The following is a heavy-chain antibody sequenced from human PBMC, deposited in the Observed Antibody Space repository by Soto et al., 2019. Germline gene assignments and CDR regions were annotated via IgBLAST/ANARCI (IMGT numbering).Heavy chain of an antibody. CDR2: ISWNSGSI. J-gene: IGHJ3*02. Sequence: VQLVESGGGLVQPGRSLRLSCAASGFTFDDYAMHWVRQAPGKGLEWVSGISWNSGSIGYADSVKGRFTISRDNAKNSLYLQMNSLRAEDTALYYCAKDIEASSGYLDAFDIWGQGTMVTVSS. D-gene: IGHD3-22*01. V-gene: IGHV3-9*01. CDR3: AKDIEASSGYLDAFDI. CDR1: GFTFDDYA.